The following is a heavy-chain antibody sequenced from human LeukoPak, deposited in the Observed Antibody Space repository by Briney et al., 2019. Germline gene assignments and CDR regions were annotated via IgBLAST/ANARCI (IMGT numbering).Heavy chain of an antibody. J-gene: IGHJ4*02. CDR1: GYTFTNYG. Sequence: GASVKVSCKASGYTFTNYGITWVRQAPGQGLEWMGWISGYNGNTNYAQKLQDRVTMTTDTSTSTAYMELRSLRSDDTALYYCAKDQRWESPHYLDSWGQGTLVTVSS. V-gene: IGHV1-18*01. CDR3: AKDQRWESPHYLDS. CDR2: ISGYNGNT. D-gene: IGHD1-26*01.